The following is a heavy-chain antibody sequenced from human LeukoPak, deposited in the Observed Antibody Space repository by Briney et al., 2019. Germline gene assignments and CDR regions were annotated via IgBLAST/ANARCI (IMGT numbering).Heavy chain of an antibody. D-gene: IGHD2-2*01. CDR3: ARGVVVPAAIGVLGY. CDR2: ITSSSSYI. CDR1: GFTFSSYS. V-gene: IGHV3-21*01. J-gene: IGHJ4*02. Sequence: GGSLRLSCAASGFTFSSYSMNWVRQAPGKGLEWVSSITSSSSYIYYADSVKGRFTISRDNAKNSLYLQMNSLRAEDTAVYYCARGVVVPAAIGVLGYWGQGTLVTVSS.